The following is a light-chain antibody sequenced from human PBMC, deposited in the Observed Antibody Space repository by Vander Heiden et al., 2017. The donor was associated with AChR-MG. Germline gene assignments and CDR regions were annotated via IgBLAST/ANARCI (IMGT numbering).Light chain of an antibody. J-gene: IGLJ2*01. CDR2: QDS. V-gene: IGLV3-1*01. Sequence: SYELTQPPSVSVSPGQTASITCSGDKVGEKECCWDRQKPGQAPVLVIDQDSKLPSGIPERFSGANSGNTATLTISGTQAVDEAYYYCQAWDSSTVVFGGGTKLTVL. CDR3: QAWDSSTVV. CDR1: KVGEKE.